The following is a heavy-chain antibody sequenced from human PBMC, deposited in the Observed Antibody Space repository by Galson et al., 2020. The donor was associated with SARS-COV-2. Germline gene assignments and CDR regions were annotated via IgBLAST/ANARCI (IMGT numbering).Heavy chain of an antibody. CDR2: ISWDGGST. CDR1: GFTFDDYS. D-gene: IGHD1-26*01. CDR3: AKDLAGYSYCYGMDV. Sequence: GESLKISCAASGFTFDDYSMHWVRQAPGKGLEWVSLISWDGGSTYYADSVKGRFTISRDNSKNSLYLQMNSLRTEDTALYYCAKDLAGYSYCYGMDVWGQGTTVTVSS. J-gene: IGHJ6*02. V-gene: IGHV3-43*01.